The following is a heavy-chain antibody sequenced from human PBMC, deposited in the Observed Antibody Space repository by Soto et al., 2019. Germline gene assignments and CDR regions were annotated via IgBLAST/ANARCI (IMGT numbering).Heavy chain of an antibody. Sequence: GGSLILSCAASGFTFSNAWMSWVRQAPGKGLEWVGRIKSKSDGGTTDYAAPVKGRFTISRDDTKNTLYLQRNRLKTEATAFYYCTSAGGSLIAPFDYWGQGTLVTVSS. V-gene: IGHV3-15*01. J-gene: IGHJ4*02. D-gene: IGHD1-26*01. CDR1: GFTFSNAW. CDR2: IKSKSDGGTT. CDR3: TSAGGSLIAPFDY.